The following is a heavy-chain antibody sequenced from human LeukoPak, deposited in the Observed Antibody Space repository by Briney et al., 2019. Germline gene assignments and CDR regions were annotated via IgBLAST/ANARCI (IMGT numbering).Heavy chain of an antibody. CDR1: GGSISSGSYY. CDR2: IYTSGST. J-gene: IGHJ4*02. Sequence: SQTLSLTCTVSGGSISSGSYYWSWIRQPAGKGLEWIGRIYTSGSTNYNPSLKSRVTISVDTSKNQFSLKLSSVPAADTAVYYCAREQPRPSDFWSGYLDYWGQGTLVTVSS. CDR3: AREQPRPSDFWSGYLDY. D-gene: IGHD3-3*01. V-gene: IGHV4-61*02.